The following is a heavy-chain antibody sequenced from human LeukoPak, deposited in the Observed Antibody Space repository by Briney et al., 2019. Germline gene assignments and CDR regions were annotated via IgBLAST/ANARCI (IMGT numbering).Heavy chain of an antibody. D-gene: IGHD3-3*01. Sequence: HVASVNVSCKASGYTFTSYAISWVRQAPGQGLEWMGGIIPIFGTANYAQKFQGRVTITADESTSTAYMELSSLRSEDTAVYYCARPSRSRLEWPPHDAFDIWGQGTMVTVSS. J-gene: IGHJ3*02. V-gene: IGHV1-69*13. CDR2: IIPIFGTA. CDR1: GYTFTSYA. CDR3: ARPSRSRLEWPPHDAFDI.